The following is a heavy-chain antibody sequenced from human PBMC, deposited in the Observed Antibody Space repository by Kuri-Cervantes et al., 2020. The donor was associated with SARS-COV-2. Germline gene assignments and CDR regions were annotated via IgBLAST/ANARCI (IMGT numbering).Heavy chain of an antibody. V-gene: IGHV4-59*04. CDR3: VQVDIAAAGTNYYYYMDV. J-gene: IGHJ6*03. D-gene: IGHD6-13*01. Sequence: GSLRLSCTVSGGSISSYYWSWIRQPPGKGLEWIGSIYHSGSTYYNPSLKSRVTISVDTSKNQFSLKLSSVTAADTAVYYCVQVDIAAAGTNYYYYMDVWGKGTTVTVSS. CDR1: GGSISSYY. CDR2: IYHSGST.